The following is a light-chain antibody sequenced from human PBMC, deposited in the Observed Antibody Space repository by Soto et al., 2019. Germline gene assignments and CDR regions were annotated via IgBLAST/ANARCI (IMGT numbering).Light chain of an antibody. Sequence: DIQMTQSPSTLSASVGDRVTITCRASQSISSWLAWYQQKPGKAPKLLIYKASTLESGVPSNFSGSGSGTEFSLTTSSLQPEDFATYYCQQYNAYPWTFGQGTKVDTK. CDR3: QQYNAYPWT. CDR2: KAS. J-gene: IGKJ1*01. CDR1: QSISSW. V-gene: IGKV1-5*03.